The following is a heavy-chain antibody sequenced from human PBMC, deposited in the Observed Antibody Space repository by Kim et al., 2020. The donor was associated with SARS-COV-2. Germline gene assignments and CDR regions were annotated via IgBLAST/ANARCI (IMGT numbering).Heavy chain of an antibody. D-gene: IGHD3-3*01. CDR3: ARGAYDLKYGMDV. V-gene: IGHV4-30-2*05. J-gene: IGHJ6*02. Sequence: YNPSLKSRVTRSVDTSKNQFSLKLSSVTAADTAVYYCARGAYDLKYGMDVWGQGTTVTVSS.